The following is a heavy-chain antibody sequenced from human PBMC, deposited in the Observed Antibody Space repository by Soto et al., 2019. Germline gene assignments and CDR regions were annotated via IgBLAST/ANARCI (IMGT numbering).Heavy chain of an antibody. CDR3: AKGHGCGGGCCYTGTYWYFDL. J-gene: IGHJ2*01. CDR1: GFTFSISA. Sequence: EVQLLESGGGLVQPGGSLKLSCAASGFTFSISAMNWVRQAPGKGLEWVSAISGSGANTYYADSVKGRSSISRDNSKNTLSLQLNCLVADDTGVYHCAKGHGCGGGCCYTGTYWYFDLWGRGTLVTVSS. D-gene: IGHD2-15*01. CDR2: ISGSGANT. V-gene: IGHV3-23*01.